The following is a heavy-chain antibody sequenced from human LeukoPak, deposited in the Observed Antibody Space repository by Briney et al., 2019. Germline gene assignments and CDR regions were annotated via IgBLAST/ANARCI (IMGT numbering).Heavy chain of an antibody. Sequence: GGSLRLSCAASGFTFSSYSMNWVRQAPGKGREWVSYISSSSSTIYYADSVKGRFTISRDNAKNSLYLQMNSLRAEDTAVYYCARYKAYDILTGYYGYFDYWGQGTLVTVSS. CDR2: ISSSSSTI. CDR1: GFTFSSYS. J-gene: IGHJ4*02. D-gene: IGHD3-9*01. V-gene: IGHV3-48*01. CDR3: ARYKAYDILTGYYGYFDY.